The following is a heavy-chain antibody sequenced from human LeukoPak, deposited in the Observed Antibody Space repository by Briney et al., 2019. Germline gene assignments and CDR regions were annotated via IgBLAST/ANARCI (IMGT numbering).Heavy chain of an antibody. D-gene: IGHD6-13*01. Sequence: GGSLRLSCAASGFTVSSNYMSWVRQAPGKGLEWVSAISGSGGSTYYADSVKGRFTISRDNSKNTLYLQMNSLRAEDTAVYYCAKLKGITYSSDYWGQGTLVTVSS. CDR1: GFTVSSNY. CDR2: ISGSGGST. CDR3: AKLKGITYSSDY. V-gene: IGHV3-23*01. J-gene: IGHJ4*02.